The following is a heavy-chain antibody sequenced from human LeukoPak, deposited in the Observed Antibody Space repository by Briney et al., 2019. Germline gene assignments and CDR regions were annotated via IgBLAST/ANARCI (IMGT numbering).Heavy chain of an antibody. V-gene: IGHV3-9*01. J-gene: IGHJ4*02. CDR1: GFTFDNSA. Sequence: PGGSLRLSCAASGFTFDNSAMYWVRQFPGKGLEWISGISWNSGTIGYASSVKGRFTISRDNAENSLYLQMNSLSTEDTAFYYCAKGVSSIPVRGPLDYWGQGALVTVSS. D-gene: IGHD6-6*01. CDR2: ISWNSGTI. CDR3: AKGVSSIPVRGPLDY.